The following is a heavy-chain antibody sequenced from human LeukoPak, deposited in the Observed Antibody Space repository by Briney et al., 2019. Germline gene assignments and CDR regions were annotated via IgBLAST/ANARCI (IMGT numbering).Heavy chain of an antibody. CDR1: GFTFSSYA. D-gene: IGHD5-12*01. J-gene: IGHJ4*02. CDR3: AKGGGYSGYDSSNFDY. V-gene: IGHV3-23*01. Sequence: GGSLRLSCAASGFTFSSYAMSWVRQAPGKGLEWVSGISGSGGSTYYADSVKGRFTISRDNSKNTLYLQMNSLRAEDTAEYYCAKGGGYSGYDSSNFDYWGQGTLVTVSS. CDR2: ISGSGGST.